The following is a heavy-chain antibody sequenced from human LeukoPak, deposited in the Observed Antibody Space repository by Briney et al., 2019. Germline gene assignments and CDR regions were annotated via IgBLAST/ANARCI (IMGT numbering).Heavy chain of an antibody. CDR2: IYHSGGT. J-gene: IGHJ4*02. Sequence: SETLSLTCAVSGGSISSSNWWSWVRQSPGKGLQWIGEIYHSGGTNYNPSLKSRVTVSVDKSNNQFSLKLSSVTAADTAVYYCARVRRGYYYDSSGYLPFGGFDYWGQGTLVTVSS. CDR3: ARVRRGYYYDSSGYLPFGGFDY. CDR1: GGSISSSNW. D-gene: IGHD3-22*01. V-gene: IGHV4-4*02.